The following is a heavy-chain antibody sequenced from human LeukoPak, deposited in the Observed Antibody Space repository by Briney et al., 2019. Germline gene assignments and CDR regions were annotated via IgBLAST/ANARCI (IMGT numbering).Heavy chain of an antibody. V-gene: IGHV2-5*08. CDR3: ARSYDSPDY. J-gene: IGHJ4*02. Sequence: TLSLTCTVSGGSISSYYWSWIRQPPGKALEWLALIYWDDDKRYSPSLKSRLTITKDTSKNQVVLTMTNMDPVDTATYYCARSYDSPDYWGQGTLVTVSS. CDR2: IYWDDDK. D-gene: IGHD3-22*01. CDR1: GGSISSYYW.